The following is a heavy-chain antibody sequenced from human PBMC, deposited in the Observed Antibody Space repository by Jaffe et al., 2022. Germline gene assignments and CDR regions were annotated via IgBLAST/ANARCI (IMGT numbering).Heavy chain of an antibody. CDR1: GGSVSSGSYY. Sequence: QVQLQESGPGLVKPSETLSLTCTVSGGSVSSGSYYWSWIRQPPGKGLEWIGYIYYSGSTNYNPSLKSRVTISVDTSKNQFSLKLSSVTAADTAVYYCARRISSNGGYYYYYYMDVWGKGTTVTVSS. V-gene: IGHV4-61*01. J-gene: IGHJ6*03. CDR2: IYYSGST. D-gene: IGHD7-27*01. CDR3: ARRISSNGGYYYYYYMDV.